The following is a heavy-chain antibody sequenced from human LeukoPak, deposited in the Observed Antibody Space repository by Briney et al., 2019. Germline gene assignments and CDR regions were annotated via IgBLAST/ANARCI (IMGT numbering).Heavy chain of an antibody. CDR1: GNYW. J-gene: IGHJ4*02. D-gene: IGHD4-17*01. Sequence: GGSLRLSCAASGNYWMHWVRQSPGKGLEWVSSISGSSSNIYYADSVKGRFTISRDNAKNSLYLQMNSLRVEDTAVYSCARENDGDYYFDYWGQGTLVTVSS. V-gene: IGHV3-21*01. CDR3: ARENDGDYYFDY. CDR2: ISGSSSNI.